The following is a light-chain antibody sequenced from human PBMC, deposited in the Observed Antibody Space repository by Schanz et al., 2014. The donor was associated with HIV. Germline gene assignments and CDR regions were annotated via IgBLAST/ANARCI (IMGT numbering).Light chain of an antibody. CDR1: SSDVGGYNY. V-gene: IGLV2-14*03. CDR3: SSFAGSNIPWV. CDR2: GVS. Sequence: QSALTQPASVSGSPGQSITISCTGTSSDVGGYNYVSWYQHHPGKAPKLMIYGVSNRPSGVSNRFSGSKSGSTASLTVSGLQPEDEADYYCSSFAGSNIPWVFGGGTKLTVL. J-gene: IGLJ3*02.